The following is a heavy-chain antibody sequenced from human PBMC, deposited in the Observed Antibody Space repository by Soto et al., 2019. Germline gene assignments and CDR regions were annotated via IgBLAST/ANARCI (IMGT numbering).Heavy chain of an antibody. CDR3: VNNWNYIWGY. D-gene: IGHD1-20*01. Sequence: PGESLKISCKGSGYSFANYWIAWVRQMPGKGLEWMGIIYPGDSDTRYSPSFQGQVTISADKSISTAYLQWSSLKASDTAMYYCVNNWNYIWGYWGQGTLVTVSS. CDR2: IYPGDSDT. J-gene: IGHJ4*02. CDR1: GYSFANYW. V-gene: IGHV5-51*01.